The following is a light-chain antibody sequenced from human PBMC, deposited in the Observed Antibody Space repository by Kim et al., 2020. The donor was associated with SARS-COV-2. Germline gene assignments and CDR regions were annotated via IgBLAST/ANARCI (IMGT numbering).Light chain of an antibody. CDR3: QQYGTTPLT. CDR2: GAS. CDR1: QSISSAL. J-gene: IGKJ4*01. V-gene: IGKV3-20*01. Sequence: LSPGETATLSCRASQSISSALLAWYQQRPGQAPRLLMSGASIRATGIPDRFSGSGSGTDFTLTISRLETDDFAVYYCQQYGTTPLTFGGGTKVDI.